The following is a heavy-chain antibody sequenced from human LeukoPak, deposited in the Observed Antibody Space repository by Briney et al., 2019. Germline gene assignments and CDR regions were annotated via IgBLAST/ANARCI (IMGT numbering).Heavy chain of an antibody. CDR2: INSSSSYT. CDR1: GFTFSDYY. J-gene: IGHJ4*02. D-gene: IGHD2-2*01. V-gene: IGHV3-11*06. Sequence: GGSLRLSCAASGFTFSDYYMSWIRQAPGKGLEWVSYINSSSSYTNYADSVKGRFTISRDNAKNSLYLQMNSLRAEDTAVYYCARGRGDCSSTSCYVSVYFDYWGQGTLVTISS. CDR3: ARGRGDCSSTSCYVSVYFDY.